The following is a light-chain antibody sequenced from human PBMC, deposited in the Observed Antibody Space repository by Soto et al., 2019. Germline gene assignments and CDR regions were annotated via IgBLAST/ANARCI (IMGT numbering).Light chain of an antibody. CDR3: QQRSNSDT. J-gene: IGKJ2*01. CDR2: DAS. Sequence: EIVLTQSPAILSVSPGERATISYRASQSISSNLAWYQQKPGQTPRLVIYDASNRATGIPARFIGDGSGTYFTLTISSLEPEDFAVYYCQQRSNSDTFGQGTKLEIK. CDR1: QSISSN. V-gene: IGKV3-11*01.